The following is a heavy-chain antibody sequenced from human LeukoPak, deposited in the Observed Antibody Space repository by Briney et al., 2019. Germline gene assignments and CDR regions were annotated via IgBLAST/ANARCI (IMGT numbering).Heavy chain of an antibody. CDR2: ISGSGGST. V-gene: IGHV3-23*01. Sequence: GGSLRLSCAASGFTFSNYAMSWVRQAPGKGLEWVSAISGSGGSTYYADSVKGRFTISRDNSKNTLYLQMNSLRAEDTAVYYCAKVALSSSWYGGQYYFDYWGQGTLVTVSS. CDR1: GFTFSNYA. CDR3: AKVALSSSWYGGQYYFDY. D-gene: IGHD6-13*01. J-gene: IGHJ4*02.